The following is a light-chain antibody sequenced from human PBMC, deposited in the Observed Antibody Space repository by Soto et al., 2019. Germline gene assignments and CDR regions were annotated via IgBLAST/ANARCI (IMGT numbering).Light chain of an antibody. CDR2: GAS. J-gene: IGKJ4*01. CDR1: QSVNNK. CDR3: QQYNNWPLT. Sequence: EIVMTQSPATLSVSPGERATLSCRASQSVNNKLAWYQQKPGPAPRLLIYGASARATGIPARFSGSGSGTEFTLTISSLQSEDFAVYYCQQYNNWPLTFGGGTKVEIK. V-gene: IGKV3-15*01.